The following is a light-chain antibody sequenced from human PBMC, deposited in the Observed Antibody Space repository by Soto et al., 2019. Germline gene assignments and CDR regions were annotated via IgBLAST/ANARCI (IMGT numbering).Light chain of an antibody. CDR1: SSDVGRYKL. V-gene: IGLV2-14*03. J-gene: IGLJ2*01. Sequence: QSALTQPASVSGSPGQSITISCTGTSSDVGRYKLVSWYQQHPGKAPKLMIYDVTNRPSGVSNRFSGSKSGNTASLTISRLQAEDEADYYCSSYTTSSTLIFGGGTKVTVL. CDR2: DVT. CDR3: SSYTTSSTLI.